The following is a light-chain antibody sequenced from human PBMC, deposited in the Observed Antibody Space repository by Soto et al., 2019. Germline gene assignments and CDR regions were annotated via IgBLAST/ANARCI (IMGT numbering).Light chain of an antibody. V-gene: IGKV3-20*01. Sequence: EIVLTQSPGTLSLSPGARATLSCRTSQTVSSAYFAWYQQRPGQAPRLLFYDASTRATGIPDRFSCSGSGRDFTLTISRLEPEDSAVYYCQQFGSSPITFGQGTRLEIK. CDR2: DAS. J-gene: IGKJ5*01. CDR3: QQFGSSPIT. CDR1: QTVSSAY.